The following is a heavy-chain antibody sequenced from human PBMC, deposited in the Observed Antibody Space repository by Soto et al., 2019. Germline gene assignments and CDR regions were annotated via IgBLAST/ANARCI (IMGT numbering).Heavy chain of an antibody. CDR1: GGSISSYY. CDR2: IYYSGST. V-gene: IGHV4-59*01. Sequence: SETLSLTCTVSGGSISSYYWNWIRQPPGKGLEWIGYIYYSGSTNYNPSLKSRVTISVDTSKSQFSLKLNSVTAADTAVYYCASLSGILTGYLGWGQGTLVTVSS. J-gene: IGHJ4*02. D-gene: IGHD3-9*01. CDR3: ASLSGILTGYLG.